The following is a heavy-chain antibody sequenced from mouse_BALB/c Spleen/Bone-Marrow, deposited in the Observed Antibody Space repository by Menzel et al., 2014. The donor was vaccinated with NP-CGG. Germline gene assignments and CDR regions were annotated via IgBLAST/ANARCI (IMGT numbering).Heavy chain of an antibody. CDR3: ARYRLGTYFDY. Sequence: LPQPGAALVKPGASVKLSCTASGFNIKDTYMHWVKQRPEQGLEWIGRIDPAHGNTKYDPKFQGKATSPADPSANTAYLQLSSLTSEDTAVDDGARYRLGTYFDYWGQGTTRTGSS. CDR1: GFNIKDTY. V-gene: IGHV14-3*02. D-gene: IGHD1-2*01. J-gene: IGHJ2*01. CDR2: IDPAHGNT.